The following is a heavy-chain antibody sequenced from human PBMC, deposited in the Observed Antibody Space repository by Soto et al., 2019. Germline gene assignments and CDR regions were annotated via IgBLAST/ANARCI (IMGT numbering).Heavy chain of an antibody. CDR3: ARGLSYVGGYYFDY. CDR2: IYHSGST. V-gene: IGHV4-30-2*01. D-gene: IGHD1-26*01. J-gene: IGHJ4*02. CDR1: GGSISSGGYS. Sequence: QLQLQESGSGLVKPSQTLSLTCAVSGGSISSGGYSWSWIRQPPGKGLEWIGYIYHSGSTYYNPSLKNRVTISVDRSKNQFSLKLSSVTAADTAVYYCARGLSYVGGYYFDYWGQGTLVTVSS.